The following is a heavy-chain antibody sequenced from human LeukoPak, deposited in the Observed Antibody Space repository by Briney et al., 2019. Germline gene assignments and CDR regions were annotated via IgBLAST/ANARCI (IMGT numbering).Heavy chain of an antibody. CDR3: ARQGYYDILTGTVDV. Sequence: GGSLRLSCAASGFTFSSYAMSWVRQAPGKGLEWVSAISGSGGSTYYADSVKGRFTISRDNSKNTLYLQMNSLRAEDTAVYYCARQGYYDILTGTVDVWGQGTTVTVSS. J-gene: IGHJ6*02. D-gene: IGHD3-9*01. CDR2: ISGSGGST. CDR1: GFTFSSYA. V-gene: IGHV3-23*01.